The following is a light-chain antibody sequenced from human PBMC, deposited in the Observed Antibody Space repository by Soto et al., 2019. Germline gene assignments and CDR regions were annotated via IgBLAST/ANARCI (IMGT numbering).Light chain of an antibody. CDR2: TNN. V-gene: IGLV1-44*01. CDR1: SSSIGSNS. CDR3: AAWDGSLNVYV. Sequence: QSVLTQPPSASGTPGQRVTISCSGSSSSIGSNSVNWYQQLPRTAPKVLIYTNNQRPSGVPDRFSGSKSGTSASLAISGLQSEDDADYYCAAWDGSLNVYVFGTGTKLTVL. J-gene: IGLJ1*01.